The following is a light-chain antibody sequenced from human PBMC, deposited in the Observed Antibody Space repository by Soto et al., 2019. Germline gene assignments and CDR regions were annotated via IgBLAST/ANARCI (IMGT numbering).Light chain of an antibody. V-gene: IGKV3-11*01. Sequence: EIVLTQSPATLSLSPGERATLSCRASQSVSSYLAWYQQKPGQAPRLLIYYASNRATGIPARFSGSGSGTDFTLTISSLDPEDFAVYYCQQRSNWQGLTFGGGTKVQIK. J-gene: IGKJ4*01. CDR1: QSVSSY. CDR3: QQRSNWQGLT. CDR2: YAS.